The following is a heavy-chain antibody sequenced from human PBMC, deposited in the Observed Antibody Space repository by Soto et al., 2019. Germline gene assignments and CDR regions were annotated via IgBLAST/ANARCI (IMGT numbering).Heavy chain of an antibody. CDR1: GGSISRSNW. Sequence: PSETLSLTCAVSGGSISRSNWWGWIRQPPGKGLEWIGYIDYSGSSYYNPSLKSRVTMSVDTSKNQLSLKLSSVTAVDTAIYYCARSPVVVAATIRYYFDYWGQGTLVTVSS. CDR2: IDYSGSS. J-gene: IGHJ4*02. CDR3: ARSPVVVAATIRYYFDY. V-gene: IGHV4-28*01. D-gene: IGHD2-15*01.